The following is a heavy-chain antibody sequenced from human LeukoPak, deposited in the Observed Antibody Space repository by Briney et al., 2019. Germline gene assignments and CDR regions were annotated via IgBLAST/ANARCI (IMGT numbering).Heavy chain of an antibody. Sequence: GGSLRLSCAASGFTFSNYGMNWVRQAPGKGLEWVSSISSSSSYIYYADSVKGRFTISRDNAKNSLYLQMNSLRAEDTAVYYCARGGRDGYNFVYWGQGTLVTVS. CDR3: ARGGRDGYNFVY. V-gene: IGHV3-21*01. CDR1: GFTFSNYG. D-gene: IGHD5-24*01. J-gene: IGHJ4*02. CDR2: ISSSSSYI.